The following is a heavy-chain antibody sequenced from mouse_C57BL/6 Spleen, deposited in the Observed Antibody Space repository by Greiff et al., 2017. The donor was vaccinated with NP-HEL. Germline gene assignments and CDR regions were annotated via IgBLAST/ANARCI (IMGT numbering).Heavy chain of an antibody. D-gene: IGHD3-2*02. J-gene: IGHJ2*01. Sequence: QVQLQQPGAELVKPGASVKLSCKASGYTFTSYWMHWVKQRPGQGLEWIGMIHPNSGSTNYNEKFKSKATLTVDKSSSTAYMQLSSLTSEDSAVYYCARPSTAQVYGDYFDYWGQGTTLTVSS. CDR1: GYTFTSYW. CDR2: IHPNSGST. CDR3: ARPSTAQVYGDYFDY. V-gene: IGHV1-64*01.